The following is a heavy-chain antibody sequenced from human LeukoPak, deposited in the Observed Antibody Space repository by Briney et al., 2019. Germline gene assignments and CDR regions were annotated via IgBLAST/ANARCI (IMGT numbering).Heavy chain of an antibody. Sequence: GRSLRLSCAASGFTFSSYWMHWVRQAPGKGLEWVSTITTSDGNTYYADSVKGRFTVSRDNSKNTLFLQMNSLRAEDTAVYYCAKDGGLWVSAHWGDSWGRGTLVTVSS. CDR2: ITTSDGNT. V-gene: IGHV3-23*01. D-gene: IGHD7-27*01. J-gene: IGHJ4*02. CDR1: GFTFSSYW. CDR3: AKDGGLWVSAHWGDS.